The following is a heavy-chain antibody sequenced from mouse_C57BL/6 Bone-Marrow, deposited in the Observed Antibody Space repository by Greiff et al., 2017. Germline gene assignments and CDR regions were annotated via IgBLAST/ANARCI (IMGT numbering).Heavy chain of an antibody. CDR1: GFTFSSYG. D-gene: IGHD1-3*01. CDR3: ARWCYSSGSLAY. V-gene: IGHV5-6*01. CDR2: ISSGGSST. J-gene: IGHJ3*01. Sequence: EVQGVESGGDLVKPGGSLKLSCAASGFTFSSYGMSWVRQTPDKRLEWVATISSGGSSTYYPDTVKGRFTISRDNAKNTLYLQMICLKSEGTAMYYCARWCYSSGSLAYWGQGTLVTVSA.